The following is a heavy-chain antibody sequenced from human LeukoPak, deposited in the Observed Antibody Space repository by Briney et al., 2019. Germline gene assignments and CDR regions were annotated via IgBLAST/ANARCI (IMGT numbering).Heavy chain of an antibody. Sequence: ASVKVSCKASGYTFTNYDINWVRQAPGQGLEWMGWMNPHTGHTGYAQKFQGRVTFTRNTSISTAFMALGSLMSEDTAVYYCARGDFWSGYSNCYYMDVWGKGTTVTVSS. CDR1: GYTFTNYD. D-gene: IGHD3-3*01. J-gene: IGHJ6*03. CDR3: ARGDFWSGYSNCYYMDV. CDR2: MNPHTGHT. V-gene: IGHV1-8*03.